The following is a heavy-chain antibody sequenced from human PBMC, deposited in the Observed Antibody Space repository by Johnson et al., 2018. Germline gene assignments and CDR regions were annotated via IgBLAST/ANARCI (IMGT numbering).Heavy chain of an antibody. CDR3: ARGKSITIFGVETGDAFDI. CDR1: GFTFSSYA. D-gene: IGHD3-3*01. J-gene: IGHJ3*02. V-gene: IGHV3-30-3*01. CDR2: ISYDGSNK. Sequence: QVQLVQSGGGVVQPGRSLRLSCAASGFTFSSYAMHWVRQAPGKGLEWVAVISYDGSNKYYADSVKGRFTISRENSKNTLYLQMNSLSAEDTAVYYCARGKSITIFGVETGDAFDIWGQGTMVTVSS.